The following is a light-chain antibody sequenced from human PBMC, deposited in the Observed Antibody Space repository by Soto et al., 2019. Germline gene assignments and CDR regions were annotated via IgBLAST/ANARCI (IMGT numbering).Light chain of an antibody. CDR3: QQSGISSGWT. J-gene: IGKJ1*01. Sequence: ETVLTQSPGTLSLSPGERATLSCRASQSISSSYLAWYQQKPGQAPRLLIYGASSRATGAPGRFSGSGSGTDFTLTISRLEPEDFAVYYCQQSGISSGWTFGQGTKVEIK. CDR1: QSISSSY. V-gene: IGKV3-20*01. CDR2: GAS.